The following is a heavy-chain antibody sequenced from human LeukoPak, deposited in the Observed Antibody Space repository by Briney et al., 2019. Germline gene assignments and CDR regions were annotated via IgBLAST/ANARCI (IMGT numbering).Heavy chain of an antibody. V-gene: IGHV3-23*01. CDR1: GFTFSSYA. CDR2: ICGSGATK. J-gene: IGHJ4*02. D-gene: IGHD2-2*01. CDR3: AKDNTRTVGPQGHTG. Sequence: GGSLRLSCAASGFTFSSYAMSWVRQAAGKGLEWVAAICGSGATKYYADPVKGRFTISRNNSNNMLHLQMNSLGAEETAVYYCAKDNTRTVGPQGHTGWGQGTLVTVSS.